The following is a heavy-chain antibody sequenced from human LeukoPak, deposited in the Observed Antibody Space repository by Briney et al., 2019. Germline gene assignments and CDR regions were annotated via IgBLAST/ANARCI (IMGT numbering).Heavy chain of an antibody. CDR1: GFTFSSYA. V-gene: IGHV3-30*04. CDR2: ISYDGSNK. D-gene: IGHD3-10*01. Sequence: GGSLRLSCAASGFTFSSYAMHWVRQAPGKGLEWVAVISYDGSNKYYADSVKGRFTISRDNSKNTLYLQMNSLRAEDTAVYYCARGYGSFGAFDIWGQGTMVTVSS. J-gene: IGHJ3*02. CDR3: ARGYGSFGAFDI.